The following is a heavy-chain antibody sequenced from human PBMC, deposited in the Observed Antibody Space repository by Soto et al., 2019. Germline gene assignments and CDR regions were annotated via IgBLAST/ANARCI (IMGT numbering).Heavy chain of an antibody. V-gene: IGHV4-39*01. D-gene: IGHD6-19*01. CDR3: ERRSSGWRAAFDI. Sequence: QLQLQESGPGLVKPSETLSLTCTVSGGSISSSNYYWGWIRQPPGKGLEWIGNIYYSGSTSYNPFLKSLVTISVDTSKNQFSLKLSSVTAADTAVYYCERRSSGWRAAFDIWGQGTIITVSS. CDR1: GGSISSSNYY. J-gene: IGHJ3*02. CDR2: IYYSGST.